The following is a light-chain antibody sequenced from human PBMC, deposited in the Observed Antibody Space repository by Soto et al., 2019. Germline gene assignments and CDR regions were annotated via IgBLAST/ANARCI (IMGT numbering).Light chain of an antibody. V-gene: IGKV3-15*01. Sequence: DIVMTQSPATLSLSPGDSGTLSCRASQTIRSNLAWYQQRPGQAPRLLVYGASITATGIPARFRGGGSGTEFTLTISGLHSEDFAVYYCPQYADCPRTVAQGTNV. CDR1: QTIRSN. CDR3: PQYADCPRT. J-gene: IGKJ1*01. CDR2: GAS.